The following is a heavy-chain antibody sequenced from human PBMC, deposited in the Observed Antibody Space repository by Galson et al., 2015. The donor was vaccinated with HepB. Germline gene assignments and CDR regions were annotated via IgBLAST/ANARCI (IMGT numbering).Heavy chain of an antibody. CDR3: ARETGSGQGASYYYYMDV. Sequence: SVKVSCKASGYTFAGSYFHWVRQAPGQGLEWMGRINSNSGGTTYAQRFQGRVTVTRDTSITTIYMELSRLTSDDTAVYYCARETGSGQGASYYYYMDVGGKGTTVIVSS. V-gene: IGHV1-2*06. CDR1: GYTFAGSY. J-gene: IGHJ6*03. CDR2: INSNSGGT. D-gene: IGHD3-3*01.